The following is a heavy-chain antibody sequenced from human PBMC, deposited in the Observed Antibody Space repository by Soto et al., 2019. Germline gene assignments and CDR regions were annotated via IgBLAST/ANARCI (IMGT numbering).Heavy chain of an antibody. CDR2: IYDSGKT. Sequence: QVQLQESGPGLVKPSQTLSLTCTVSGGSINSVDYYWRWIRQPPGKGLEWIGHIYDSGKTYSNPSLKSQVSISVETSESQFSLKLTSVTAADTAVYYCARGPTTDKVDFWGQGTLVTVSS. J-gene: IGHJ4*02. V-gene: IGHV4-30-4*01. CDR3: ARGPTTDKVDF. CDR1: GGSINSVDYY. D-gene: IGHD4-17*01.